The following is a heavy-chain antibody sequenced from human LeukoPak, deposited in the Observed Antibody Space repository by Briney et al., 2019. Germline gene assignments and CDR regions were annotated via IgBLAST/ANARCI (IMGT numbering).Heavy chain of an antibody. V-gene: IGHV3-15*01. CDR2: INSKTDGGTT. CDR1: GFTFSNAW. CDR3: TSLPFDY. J-gene: IGHJ4*02. Sequence: GGSLRLSCAASGFTFSNAWMSWVRQAPGKGLEWVGRINSKTDGGTTDYAAPVKGRFTISRDDSKNTVYLQMNSLKTEDTALYYCTSLPFDYWGQGTVVTVSS.